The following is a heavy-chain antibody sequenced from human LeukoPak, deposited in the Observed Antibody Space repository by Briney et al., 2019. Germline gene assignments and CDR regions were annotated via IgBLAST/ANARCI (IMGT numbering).Heavy chain of an antibody. Sequence: PGRSLRLSCAASGFTFSSYGMHWVRQAPGKGLEWVAVMSYDGSNKYYADSVKGRFTISRDNSKNTLYLQMNSLRAEDTAVYYCATWGDYGADWGQGTLVTVSS. CDR1: GFTFSSYG. V-gene: IGHV3-30*03. CDR2: MSYDGSNK. J-gene: IGHJ4*02. CDR3: ATWGDYGAD. D-gene: IGHD4-17*01.